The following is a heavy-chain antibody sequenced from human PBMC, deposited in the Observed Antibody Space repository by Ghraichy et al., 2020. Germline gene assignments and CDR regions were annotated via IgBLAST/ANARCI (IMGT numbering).Heavy chain of an antibody. J-gene: IGHJ5*02. V-gene: IGHV4-39*01. CDR3: ARHLNRDTIFGVGSLGWFDP. CDR1: AGSISSNSYY. D-gene: IGHD3-3*01. Sequence: SETLSLTCTVSAGSISSNSYYWGWIRQPPGKGLEWIGSFYYSGSTYYNPSLRSRVTISVDTSKNQFSLKLGSVTATDTAVYYCARHLNRDTIFGVGSLGWFDPWGQGTLVTVSS. CDR2: FYYSGST.